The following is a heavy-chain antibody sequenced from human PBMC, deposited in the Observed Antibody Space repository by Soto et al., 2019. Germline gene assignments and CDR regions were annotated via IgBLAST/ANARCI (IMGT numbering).Heavy chain of an antibody. CDR3: ARGGVVVAATVDY. CDR2: IKQDGSEK. J-gene: IGHJ4*02. CDR1: GFTVSSDW. D-gene: IGHD2-15*01. Sequence: PGGSLRLSCAASGFTVSSDWMSWARQAPGKGLEWVANIKQDGSEKYYVDSVKGRFTISRDNAKNSLYLQMNSLRAEDTAVYYCARGGVVVAATVDYWGQGT. V-gene: IGHV3-7*04.